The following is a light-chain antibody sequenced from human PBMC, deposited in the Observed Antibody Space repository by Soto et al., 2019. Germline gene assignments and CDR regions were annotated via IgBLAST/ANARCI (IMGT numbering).Light chain of an antibody. CDR3: LLYYGGDVI. V-gene: IGLV7-43*01. J-gene: IGLJ2*01. Sequence: QAVVTQEPSLTVSPGGTVTLTCASSTGAVTSGHYANWLQQKPGQAPRALIYSTDTKHSWTPARFSGSLLGGKAALTLLGVRPEDEADYYCLLYYGGDVIFGGGTKLTVL. CDR2: STD. CDR1: TGAVTSGHY.